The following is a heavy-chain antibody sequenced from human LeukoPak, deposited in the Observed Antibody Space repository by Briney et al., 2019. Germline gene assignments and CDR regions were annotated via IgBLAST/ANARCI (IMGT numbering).Heavy chain of an antibody. CDR3: AREGTMT. V-gene: IGHV3-21*05. J-gene: IGHJ4*02. D-gene: IGHD3-22*01. CDR1: GFTFSSYG. CDR2: ISSSSSYT. Sequence: PGRSLRLSCAASGFTFSSYGMHWVRQAPGKGLEWVSYISSSSSYTNYADSVKGRFTISRDNAKNSLYLQMNSLRAEDTAVYYCAREGTMTGGQGTLVTVSS.